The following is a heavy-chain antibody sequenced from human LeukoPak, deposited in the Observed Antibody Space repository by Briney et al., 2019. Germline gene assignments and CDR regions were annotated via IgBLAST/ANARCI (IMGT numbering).Heavy chain of an antibody. CDR2: ISGSGGTT. CDR1: GFTFSSYA. Sequence: GGSLRLSCAASGFTFSSYAMSWVRQAPGKGLEWVSAISGSGGTTYYADSVKGRFTISRDNSKNTLYLQMNSLRAEDTAVYYCARRAGAYSHPYDYWGQGTLVTVSS. CDR3: ARRAGAYSHPYDY. J-gene: IGHJ4*02. V-gene: IGHV3-23*01. D-gene: IGHD4/OR15-4a*01.